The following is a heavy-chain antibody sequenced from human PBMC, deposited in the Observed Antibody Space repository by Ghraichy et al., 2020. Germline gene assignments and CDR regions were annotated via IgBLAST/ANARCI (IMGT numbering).Heavy chain of an antibody. CDR3: ARDAYYYDSSGYYYGMDV. V-gene: IGHV4-61*01. CDR2: IYYSGST. D-gene: IGHD3-22*01. Sequence: GSLRLSCTVSGGSVSSGSYYWSWIRQPPGKGLEWIGYIYYSGSTNYNPSLKSRVTISVDTSKNQFSLKLSSVTAADTAVYYCARDAYYYDSSGYYYGMDVWGQGTTVTVSS. J-gene: IGHJ6*02. CDR1: GGSVSSGSYY.